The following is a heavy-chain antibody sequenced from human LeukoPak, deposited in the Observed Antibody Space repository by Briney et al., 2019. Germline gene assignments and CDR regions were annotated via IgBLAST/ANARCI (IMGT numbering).Heavy chain of an antibody. J-gene: IGHJ4*02. CDR3: ARRQCSGGSCYYFDS. D-gene: IGHD2-15*01. Sequence: GXSLKISCKGFGYNFSNYWIGWVRQMPGKGLEWMGIIHPGDSSTRYSPSLQGQVTILSDKSINTAYLQWSSLKASDTAMYYCARRQCSGGSCYYFDSWGQGTLVTVSS. CDR2: IHPGDSST. V-gene: IGHV5-51*01. CDR1: GYNFSNYW.